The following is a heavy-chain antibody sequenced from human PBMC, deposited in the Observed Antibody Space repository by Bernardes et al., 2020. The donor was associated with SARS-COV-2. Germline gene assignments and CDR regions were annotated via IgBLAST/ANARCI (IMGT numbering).Heavy chain of an antibody. CDR1: GFTFSDCD. D-gene: IGHD3-22*01. J-gene: IGHJ6*02. CDR2: ISSSGSTI. V-gene: IGHV3-11*01. Sequence: GGSLRLSCAASGFTFSDCDMTWIRQAPGKGLEWVSFISSSGSTIYYADPVRGRFTISRDNAKNSLHLQMNSLRAEDTAVYYCARGHDSSGYYPNRGGYYYGVDVWGQGTTVTVSS. CDR3: ARGHDSSGYYPNRGGYYYGVDV.